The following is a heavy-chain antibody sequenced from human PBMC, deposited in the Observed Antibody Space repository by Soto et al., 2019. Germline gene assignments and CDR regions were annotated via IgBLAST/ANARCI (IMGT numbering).Heavy chain of an antibody. V-gene: IGHV3-23*04. Sequence: EVKLVESGGGLVQPGESLRISCKVSGFMFSDYAMTWVRQAPGKGLEWVSSISKSGLDRDYADSVKGRFTISRDNSENTVHLQMDSLKVEDTARYFCMKVRDCWGQGTQVTVS. CDR1: GFMFSDYA. CDR2: ISKSGLDR. J-gene: IGHJ4*02. CDR3: MKVRDC.